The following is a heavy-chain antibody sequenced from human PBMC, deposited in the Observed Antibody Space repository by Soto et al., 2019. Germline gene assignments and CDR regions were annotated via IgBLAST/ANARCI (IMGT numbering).Heavy chain of an antibody. CDR3: ALRSMAVVPEY. J-gene: IGHJ4*02. CDR2: LYYGRSA. CDR1: GDSISSYY. Sequence: QVQLQETGPGLVKPSETLSLTCAVSGDSISSYYGMWNRQPPGKGLESIGYLYYGRSANYNPSLKSRVTLSVDTSTNQCSLTLSSMTAADTAVYYCALRSMAVVPEYWGQGTLVTVSS. V-gene: IGHV4-59*01. D-gene: IGHD3-22*01.